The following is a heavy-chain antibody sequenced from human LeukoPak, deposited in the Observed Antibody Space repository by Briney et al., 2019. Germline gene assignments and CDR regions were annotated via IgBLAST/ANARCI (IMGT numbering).Heavy chain of an antibody. Sequence: ASVKVSCKASGYTFTSYGISWVRQAPGQGLEWMGWISAYNGNTNYAQKLQGRVTMTTDTSTSTAYMELRSLRSDDTAVYYCARDKIGYSSSFDAFDIWGQGTMVTVSS. CDR2: ISAYNGNT. V-gene: IGHV1-18*01. CDR1: GYTFTSYG. J-gene: IGHJ3*02. D-gene: IGHD6-6*01. CDR3: ARDKIGYSSSFDAFDI.